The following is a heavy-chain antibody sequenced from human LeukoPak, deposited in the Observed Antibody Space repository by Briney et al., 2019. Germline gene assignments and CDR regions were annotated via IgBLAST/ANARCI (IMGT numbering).Heavy chain of an antibody. CDR1: GGSFSGYY. Sequence: SETLSLTCAVYGGSFSGYYWSWIRQPPGKGLEWIGEINHSGSTNYNPSLKSRVTISVDTSKNHFSLKLSSVTAADTAVYYCARGMLYYDYVWGSYRYPYYFDYWGQGTLVTVSS. V-gene: IGHV4-34*01. J-gene: IGHJ4*02. CDR2: INHSGST. CDR3: ARGMLYYDYVWGSYRYPYYFDY. D-gene: IGHD3-16*02.